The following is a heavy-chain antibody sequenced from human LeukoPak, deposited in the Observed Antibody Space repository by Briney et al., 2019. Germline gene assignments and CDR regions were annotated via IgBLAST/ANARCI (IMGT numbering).Heavy chain of an antibody. V-gene: IGHV3-7*05. Sequence: SCKASGYTFTSYGISWVRQAPGKGLEWVANIKEDGGEKYYVDSVKGRFTISRDNAKDSLYLQMNSLRAEDTAVYYCARGGYFEAVAGTGDYWGQGTLVTVSS. J-gene: IGHJ4*02. CDR2: IKEDGGEK. CDR1: GYTFTSYG. D-gene: IGHD6-19*01. CDR3: ARGGYFEAVAGTGDY.